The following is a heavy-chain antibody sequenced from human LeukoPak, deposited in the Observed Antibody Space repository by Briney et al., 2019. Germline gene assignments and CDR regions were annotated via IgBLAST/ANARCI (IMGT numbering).Heavy chain of an antibody. CDR2: ISYDGSNK. D-gene: IGHD2-2*01. Sequence: GGSLRLSCAASGFTFSSYSMNWVRQAPGKGLEWVAVISYDGSNKYYADSVKGRFTISRDNSKNTLYLQMNSLRAEDTAVYYCAKDQCSSTSCYVFDYWGQGTLVTVSS. CDR1: GFTFSSYS. CDR3: AKDQCSSTSCYVFDY. J-gene: IGHJ4*02. V-gene: IGHV3-30*18.